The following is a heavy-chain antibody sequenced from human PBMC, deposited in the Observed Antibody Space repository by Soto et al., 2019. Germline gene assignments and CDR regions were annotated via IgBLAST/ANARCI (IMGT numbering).Heavy chain of an antibody. CDR1: GFSLSTSGVG. D-gene: IGHD3-22*01. V-gene: IGHV2-5*02. CDR3: AHRGYYYDSSGYPYAFDY. J-gene: IGHJ4*02. CDR2: IYWDDDK. Sequence: SGPTLVNPTQTLTLTCTFSGFSLSTSGVGVGWIRQPPGKALEWLALIYWDDDKRYSPSLKSRLTITKDTSKNQVVLTMTNMDPVDTATYYCAHRGYYYDSSGYPYAFDYWGQGTLVTVSS.